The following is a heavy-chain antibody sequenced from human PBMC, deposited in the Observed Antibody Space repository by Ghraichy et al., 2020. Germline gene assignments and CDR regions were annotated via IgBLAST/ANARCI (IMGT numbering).Heavy chain of an antibody. CDR2: ISSSGSTI. J-gene: IGHJ3*02. V-gene: IGHV3-11*01. CDR1: GFTFSDYY. CDR3: AVPPSHAFDI. Sequence: GASLNISCAASGFTFSDYYMSWIRQAPGKGLEWVSYISSSGSTIYYADSVKGRFTISRDNAKNSLYLQMNSLRAEDTAVYYCAVPPSHAFDIWGQGTMVTVSS.